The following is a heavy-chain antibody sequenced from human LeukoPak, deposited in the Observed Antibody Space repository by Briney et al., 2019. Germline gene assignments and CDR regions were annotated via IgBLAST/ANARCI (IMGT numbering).Heavy chain of an antibody. J-gene: IGHJ4*02. CDR3: ARQFYDFWSGYYTRGFDY. CDR2: INPNSGGT. Sequence: EASVKVSRKASGYTFTGYYMHWVRQAPGQGLEWMGWINPNSGGTNYAQKFQGRVTMTRDTSISTAYMELSRLRSDDTAVYYCARQFYDFWSGYYTRGFDYWGQGTLVTVSS. D-gene: IGHD3-3*01. CDR1: GYTFTGYY. V-gene: IGHV1-2*02.